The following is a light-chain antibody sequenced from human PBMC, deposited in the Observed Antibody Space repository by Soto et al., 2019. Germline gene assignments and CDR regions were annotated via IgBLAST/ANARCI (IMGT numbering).Light chain of an antibody. CDR1: QGISSY. Sequence: IQLTHSPSSLSASVGDRVTITCRASQGISSYLAWYQQKPGKAPKLLIYAASTLQSGVPSRFSGSGSGTDFTLTITSPQPEDSATYYCQQTYSRPITFGQGTRLEIK. J-gene: IGKJ5*01. CDR2: AAS. V-gene: IGKV1-9*01. CDR3: QQTYSRPIT.